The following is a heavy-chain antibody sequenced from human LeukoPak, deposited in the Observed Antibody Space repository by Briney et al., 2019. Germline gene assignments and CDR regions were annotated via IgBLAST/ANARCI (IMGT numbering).Heavy chain of an antibody. CDR3: ARDACSRTSCYFGVDV. CDR1: GYSISSGYY. Sequence: SETLSLTCTVSGYSISSGYYWGWLRQPPGKGLEWIGSIYHSGSTYYNPSLKSRVTISVDTSKNQFSLQLSSVTAADTAVYYCARDACSRTSCYFGVDVWGKGTTVTVSS. D-gene: IGHD2-2*01. J-gene: IGHJ6*04. V-gene: IGHV4-38-2*02. CDR2: IYHSGST.